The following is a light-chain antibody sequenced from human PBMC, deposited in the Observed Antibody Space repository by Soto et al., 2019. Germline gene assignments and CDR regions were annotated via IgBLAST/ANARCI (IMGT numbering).Light chain of an antibody. CDR1: GSDVGGYNY. J-gene: IGLJ2*01. Sequence: QSALTQPPSASGSPGQSVTISCTGSGSDVGGYNYVSWYQQHPGKAPKLMIYEVSKRPSGVPDRFSGSKSDNTASLTVSGLQAEDEADYYCSSYAGSNILFGGGTKVTVL. V-gene: IGLV2-8*01. CDR2: EVS. CDR3: SSYAGSNIL.